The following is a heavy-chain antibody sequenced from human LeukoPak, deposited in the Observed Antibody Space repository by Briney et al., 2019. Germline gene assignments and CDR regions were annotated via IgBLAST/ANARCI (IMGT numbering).Heavy chain of an antibody. CDR2: ISSSTGTI. J-gene: IGHJ4*02. Sequence: PGGSLRLSCAASGFTFSSYSRNWVRQAPGKGLEWVSYISSSTGTIYYADSVEGRFTISRDNAKNSLYLQMNSLRAEDTAVYYCARGIVGATHFDYWGQGTLVTVSS. CDR1: GFTFSSYS. CDR3: ARGIVGATHFDY. D-gene: IGHD1-26*01. V-gene: IGHV3-48*01.